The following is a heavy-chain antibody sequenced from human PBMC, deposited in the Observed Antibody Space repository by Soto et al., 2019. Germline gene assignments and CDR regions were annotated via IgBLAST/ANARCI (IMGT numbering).Heavy chain of an antibody. CDR3: ARGPGFSVVPAALPGAIGDY. CDR1: GYTFTSYD. CDR2: MNPNSGNT. J-gene: IGHJ4*02. D-gene: IGHD2-2*01. Sequence: ASVKVSCKASGYTFTSYDINWVRQATGQGLEWMGWMNPNSGNTGYAQKFQGRVTMTRNTSISTAYMELSSLRSEDTAVYYCARGPGFSVVPAALPGAIGDYWGQGTLVTVSS. V-gene: IGHV1-8*01.